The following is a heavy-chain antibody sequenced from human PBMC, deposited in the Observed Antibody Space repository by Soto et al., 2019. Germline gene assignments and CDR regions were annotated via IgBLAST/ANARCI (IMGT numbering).Heavy chain of an antibody. CDR3: ARLLGYCSSTSCRRYGMDV. V-gene: IGHV5-51*01. J-gene: IGHJ6*02. CDR2: IYPGDSDT. D-gene: IGHD2-2*01. CDR1: GYSFTSYW. Sequence: PGESLKISCKGSGYSFTSYWIGWVRQMPGKGLEWMGIIYPGDSDTRYSPSFQGQVTISADKSISTAYLQWSSLKASDTAMYYCARLLGYCSSTSCRRYGMDVWGQGTTVTV.